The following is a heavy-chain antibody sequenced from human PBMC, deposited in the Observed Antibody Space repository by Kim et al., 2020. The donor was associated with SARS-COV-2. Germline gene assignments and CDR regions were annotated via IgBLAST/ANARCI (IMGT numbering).Heavy chain of an antibody. Sequence: SVKVSCKASGFTFTSSAVQWVRQARGQRLEWIGWIVVGSGNTNYAQKFQERVTITRDMSTSTAYMELSSLRSEDTAVYYCAAEVPSLGEINYYGMDVWGQGTTVTVSS. CDR3: AAEVPSLGEINYYGMDV. CDR2: IVVGSGNT. D-gene: IGHD3-16*01. J-gene: IGHJ6*02. CDR1: GFTFTSSA. V-gene: IGHV1-58*01.